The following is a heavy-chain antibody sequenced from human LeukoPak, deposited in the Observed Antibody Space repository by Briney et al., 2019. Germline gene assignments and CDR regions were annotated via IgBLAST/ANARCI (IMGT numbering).Heavy chain of an antibody. CDR3: ARRIARPDNWFDP. V-gene: IGHV4-38-2*01. CDR1: GYSISSGYY. J-gene: IGHJ5*02. D-gene: IGHD6-6*01. Sequence: SETLSLTCAVSGYSISSGYYWGWIRQPPGKGLEWIGSIYHSGSTYYNPSLKSRVTISVDTSKNQFSLKLSSVTAADTAVYYCARRIARPDNWFDPWGQGTLVTVSS. CDR2: IYHSGST.